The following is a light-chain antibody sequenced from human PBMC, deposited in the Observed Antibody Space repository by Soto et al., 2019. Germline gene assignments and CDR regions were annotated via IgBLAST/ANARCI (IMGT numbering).Light chain of an antibody. V-gene: IGKV4-1*01. CDR3: HQYYSSPRT. CDR1: QSVFYSANNKNF. CDR2: WAS. J-gene: IGKJ2*01. Sequence: DIVMTQSPDSLAVSLGERATINCKSSQSVFYSANNKNFLAWYQQKPGQPPKLLINWASTRELGVPDRFSGSGPGTDFTLAISSLQAEDVAVYYCHQYYSSPRTFGQGTKVEIK.